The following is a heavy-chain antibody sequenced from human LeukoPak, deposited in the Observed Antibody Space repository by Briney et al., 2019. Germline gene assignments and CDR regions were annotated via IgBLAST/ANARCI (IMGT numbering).Heavy chain of an antibody. D-gene: IGHD3-16*01. CDR2: INSNTGGT. CDR1: GYTFTAYY. J-gene: IGHJ6*03. Sequence: ASVKVSCKASGYTFTAYYMHWVRQAPGQGLEWMGRINSNTGGTDYAQKFQGRVTMTRDTSISTAYMELSRLRSDDTAVYYCARATWGAPYYYYYYMDVWGKGTTVTVSS. V-gene: IGHV1-2*06. CDR3: ARATWGAPYYYYYYMDV.